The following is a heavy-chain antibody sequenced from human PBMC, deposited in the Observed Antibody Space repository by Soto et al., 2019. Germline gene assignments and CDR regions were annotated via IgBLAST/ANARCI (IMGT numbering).Heavy chain of an antibody. CDR1: GYTFTSYG. Sequence: ASGKVSCKASGYTFTSYGISWVRQAPGQGLEWMGWISAYNGNTNYAQKLQGRVTMTTDTSTSTAYMELRSLRSDDTAVYYCARDRRARGSYSLYYYYGMDVWGQGTTVTVSS. CDR3: ARDRRARGSYSLYYYYGMDV. V-gene: IGHV1-18*01. CDR2: ISAYNGNT. J-gene: IGHJ6*02. D-gene: IGHD1-26*01.